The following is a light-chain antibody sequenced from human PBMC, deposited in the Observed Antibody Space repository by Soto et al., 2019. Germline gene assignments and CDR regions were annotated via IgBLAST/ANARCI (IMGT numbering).Light chain of an antibody. CDR3: LLYFDTDRI. Sequence: QAVVTQEPSLTVSPGETVTLTCSSSTGPVTGTFYPNWFQQKPGQAPRPLIYSISNKHSWTPALFSGSLLGGKATLTLSGVQPEDEAEYFCLLYFDTDRIFGGGTKLTVL. CDR2: SIS. V-gene: IGLV7-43*01. CDR1: TGPVTGTFY. J-gene: IGLJ2*01.